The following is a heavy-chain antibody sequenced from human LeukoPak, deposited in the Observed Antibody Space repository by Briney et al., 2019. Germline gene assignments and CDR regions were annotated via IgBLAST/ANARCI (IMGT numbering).Heavy chain of an antibody. Sequence: GGSLRLSCEASGFTFSSYTVSWVRQAPGKGLEGVSGIIDSGDITYYANSVKGRFTISSDNSKNTLYLQMNSLRAEDTAVYYCAKLGGQEVYNYYVGVWGKGTTVAVSS. CDR3: AKLGGQEVYNYYVGV. CDR2: IIDSGDIT. J-gene: IGHJ6*03. CDR1: GFTFSSYT. V-gene: IGHV3-23*01. D-gene: IGHD3-16*01.